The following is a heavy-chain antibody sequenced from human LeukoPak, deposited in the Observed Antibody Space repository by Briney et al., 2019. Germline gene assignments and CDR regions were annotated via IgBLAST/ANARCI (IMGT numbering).Heavy chain of an antibody. Sequence: SETLSLTCTVSGGSVSSGSYYWSWIRQPPGKGLEWIGYIYYSGSTNYNPSLKSRVTISVDTSKNQFSLKLSSVTAADTAVYYCAREAIYCSGGSCYSLAFDIWGQGAMVTVSS. J-gene: IGHJ3*02. CDR1: GGSVSSGSYY. CDR2: IYYSGST. V-gene: IGHV4-61*01. D-gene: IGHD2-15*01. CDR3: AREAIYCSGGSCYSLAFDI.